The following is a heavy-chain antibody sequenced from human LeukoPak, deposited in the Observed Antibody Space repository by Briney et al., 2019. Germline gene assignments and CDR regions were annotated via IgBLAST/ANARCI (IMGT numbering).Heavy chain of an antibody. J-gene: IGHJ6*03. Sequence: PSETLSLTCAVYGGSFSGYYWSWIRQPPGKGLEWIGEINHSGSTNYSPSLKSRVTISVDTSKSQFSLKLSSVTAADTAVYYCARGRTVTTLVYYYYYMDVWGKGTTVTVSS. CDR1: GGSFSGYY. D-gene: IGHD4-11*01. CDR3: ARGRTVTTLVYYYYYMDV. V-gene: IGHV4-34*01. CDR2: INHSGST.